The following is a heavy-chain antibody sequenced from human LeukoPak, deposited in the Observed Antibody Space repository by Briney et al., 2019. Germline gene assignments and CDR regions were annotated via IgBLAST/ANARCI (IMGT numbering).Heavy chain of an antibody. J-gene: IGHJ4*02. D-gene: IGHD3-3*01. CDR1: GFTFSRYP. CDR3: VKAQYDFWSGLDY. V-gene: IGHV3-64D*09. Sequence: GGSLRLSCSASGFTFSRYPMHWVRQAPGKGLKYVSAISGNGGSTYYADSVKGRFTISRDNSKNTLYLQMSSLRTEDTAIYYCVKAQYDFWSGLDYWGQGTLVTVSS. CDR2: ISGNGGST.